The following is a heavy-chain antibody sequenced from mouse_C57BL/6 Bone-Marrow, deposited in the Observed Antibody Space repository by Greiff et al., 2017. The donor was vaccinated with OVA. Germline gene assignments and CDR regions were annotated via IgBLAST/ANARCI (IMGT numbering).Heavy chain of an antibody. CDR3: ARRPHPYWYFDV. J-gene: IGHJ1*03. CDR1: GYTFTSYW. CDR2: IHPNSGST. V-gene: IGHV1-64*01. Sequence: QVQLQQPGAELVKPGASVKLSCKASGYTFTSYWMHWVKQRPGQGLEWIGMIHPNSGSTNYNEKFKSKATLTVDKSSSTAYMQLSSLTSEDSAVYYCARRPHPYWYFDVWGTGTTVTVSS.